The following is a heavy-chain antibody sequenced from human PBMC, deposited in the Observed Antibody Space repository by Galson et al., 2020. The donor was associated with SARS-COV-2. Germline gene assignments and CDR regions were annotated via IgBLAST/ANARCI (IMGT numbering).Heavy chain of an antibody. V-gene: IGHV3-23*01. CDR3: AKTPPGGTIFGVVMISVFFQH. J-gene: IGHJ1*01. Sequence: GVLKISCAASGFTFSSYAMSWVRQAPGKGLEWVSTISGSGGSTYYADSVKGRFTISRDNSKNTLYLQINSLRAEDTAVYYCAKTPPGGTIFGVVMISVFFQHWGQGTLVTVSS. CDR1: GFTFSSYA. CDR2: ISGSGGST. D-gene: IGHD3-3*01.